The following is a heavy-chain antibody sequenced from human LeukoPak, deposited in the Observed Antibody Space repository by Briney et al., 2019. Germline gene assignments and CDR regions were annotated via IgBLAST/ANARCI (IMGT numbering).Heavy chain of an antibody. D-gene: IGHD6-19*01. CDR2: INPNSGGT. CDR1: GYTFTGYY. J-gene: IGHJ4*02. V-gene: IGHV1-2*02. CDR3: ARIAVAGDHFDY. Sequence: ASVKVSCKASGYTFTGYYMHWVRQAPGQGLEWMGWINPNSGGTNYAQKFQGRVTMTRDTSISTAYMELGRLRSDDTAVYYCARIAVAGDHFDYWGQGTLVTVSS.